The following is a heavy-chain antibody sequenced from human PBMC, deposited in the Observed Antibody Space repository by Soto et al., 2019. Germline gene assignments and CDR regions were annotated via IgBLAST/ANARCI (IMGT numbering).Heavy chain of an antibody. CDR2: ISPGGGTT. Sequence: VQLVQSGAEVKKPGASVKISCKASGYTFTTNFIHWIRQAPGQGLEWVGIISPGGGTTVYAQKFQGRVTMTRDTSTSTVYTELRNLRSEDTAVFYCASAHYDSDAFDFWGQGTMVIVSS. D-gene: IGHD3-22*01. CDR1: GYTFTTNF. V-gene: IGHV1-46*03. CDR3: ASAHYDSDAFDF. J-gene: IGHJ3*01.